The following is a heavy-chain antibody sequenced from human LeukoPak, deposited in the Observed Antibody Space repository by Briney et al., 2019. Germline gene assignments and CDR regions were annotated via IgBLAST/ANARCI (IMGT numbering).Heavy chain of an antibody. CDR2: ISSSGGST. CDR3: ARDNHYDSITY. Sequence: PGGSLRLSCAASGFTFSSDAMRWVRQAPGKGLEWVSAISSSGGSTYYADSVRGRFIISRDSSKNTLYLQMNSLRAEDTAVYYCARDNHYDSITYWGQGTLVTVSS. D-gene: IGHD3-22*01. CDR1: GFTFSSDA. V-gene: IGHV3-23*01. J-gene: IGHJ4*02.